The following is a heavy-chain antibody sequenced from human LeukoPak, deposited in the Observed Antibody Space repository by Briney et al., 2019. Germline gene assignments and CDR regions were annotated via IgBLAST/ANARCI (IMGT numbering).Heavy chain of an antibody. CDR2: INHSGST. D-gene: IGHD1-1*01. Sequence: SETLSLTCAVYGGSLSGYYWRWVRPPPGKGLEWIGEINHSGSTNYNPSLKSRVTISVDTSKNQFSLKLSSVTAADTAVYYCAGNGWHWTRAFQHWGQGTLVTVSS. V-gene: IGHV4-34*01. J-gene: IGHJ1*01. CDR3: AGNGWHWTRAFQH. CDR1: GGSLSGYY.